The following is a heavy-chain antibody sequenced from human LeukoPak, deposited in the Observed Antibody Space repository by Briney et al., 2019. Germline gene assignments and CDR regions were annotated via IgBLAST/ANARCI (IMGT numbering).Heavy chain of an antibody. CDR1: GFTFSSYG. J-gene: IGHJ3*02. Sequence: PGGSLRLSCAASGFTFSSYGMHWVRQAPGKGLEWVAFIRYDGGNKYYADSVKGRFTISRDNSKNTLYLQMNSLRAEDTAVYYCARDIKIAVAAHDAFDIWGQGTMVTVSS. D-gene: IGHD6-19*01. CDR3: ARDIKIAVAAHDAFDI. V-gene: IGHV3-30*02. CDR2: IRYDGGNK.